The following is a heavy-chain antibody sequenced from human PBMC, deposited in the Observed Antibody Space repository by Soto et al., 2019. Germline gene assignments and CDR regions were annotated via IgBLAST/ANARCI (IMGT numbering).Heavy chain of an antibody. CDR2: IYYSGST. CDR1: GGSLSSYD. Sequence: SETLSLTCTVSGGSLSSYDWSWIRQPPGKGLEWIGYIYYSGSTDYNPSLKSRVAISVDTSKNQFSLILNSVTAADTAVYYCARDGYSYGGYFDSWGQGALVTVSS. D-gene: IGHD5-18*01. J-gene: IGHJ4*02. CDR3: ARDGYSYGGYFDS. V-gene: IGHV4-59*01.